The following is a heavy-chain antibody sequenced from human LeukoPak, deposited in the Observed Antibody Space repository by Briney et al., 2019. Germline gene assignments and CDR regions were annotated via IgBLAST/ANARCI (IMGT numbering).Heavy chain of an antibody. CDR3: ARDLGSSWYPIGSGYFDL. D-gene: IGHD6-13*01. V-gene: IGHV1-2*02. J-gene: IGHJ2*01. CDR2: INPNSGGT. Sequence: ASLKISCKTSGYTFTGYYMHWVRHAPRQRLERMGWINPNSGGTNYAQKFQGRVTMTRDTSISTAYMELSRLRSDDTAVYYCARDLGSSWYPIGSGYFDLWGRGTLVTVSS. CDR1: GYTFTGYY.